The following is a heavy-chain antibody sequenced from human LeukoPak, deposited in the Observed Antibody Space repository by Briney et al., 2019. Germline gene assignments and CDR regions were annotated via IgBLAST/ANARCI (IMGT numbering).Heavy chain of an antibody. Sequence: PGGSLRLSCAASGFTFSDYAMSWVRQAPGKGLEWVSTICGDCGNTHYADSVKGRFTISRDNSKNTLYLQMSSLRAEDTAVYYCTKDVGVVMFDYWGQGTVVTVSS. CDR2: ICGDCGNT. V-gene: IGHV3-23*01. CDR3: TKDVGVVMFDY. D-gene: IGHD3-3*01. J-gene: IGHJ4*02. CDR1: GFTFSDYA.